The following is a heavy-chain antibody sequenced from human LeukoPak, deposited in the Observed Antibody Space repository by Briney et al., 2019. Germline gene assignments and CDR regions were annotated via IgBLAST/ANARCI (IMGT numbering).Heavy chain of an antibody. D-gene: IGHD3-3*01. CDR2: ISGSGGST. CDR1: GFTFSSYA. CDR3: ANGTYYDFWSGYCNFDY. J-gene: IGHJ4*02. V-gene: IGHV3-23*01. Sequence: PGGSLRPSCAASGFTFSSYAMSWVRQAPGTGLEGVSAISGSGGSTYYADSVKGRFTISRDNSKNTLYLQMNSLRAEDTAVYYCANGTYYDFWSGYCNFDYWGQGTLVTVSS.